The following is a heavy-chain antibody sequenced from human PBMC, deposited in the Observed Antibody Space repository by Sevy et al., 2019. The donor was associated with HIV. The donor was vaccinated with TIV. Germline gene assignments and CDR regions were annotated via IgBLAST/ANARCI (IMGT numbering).Heavy chain of an antibody. CDR1: GYTFTSYD. V-gene: IGHV1-8*01. CDR2: MNPNSGNT. Sequence: ASVKVSCKASGYTFTSYDINWVRQATGQGLEWMGWMNPNSGNTGYAQKYQGRVTMTRNTSISTAYMELSSLRSEDTAVYYCVTGFRGGYSYGYYFGYWGQGTLVTVSS. J-gene: IGHJ4*02. D-gene: IGHD5-18*01. CDR3: VTGFRGGYSYGYYFGY.